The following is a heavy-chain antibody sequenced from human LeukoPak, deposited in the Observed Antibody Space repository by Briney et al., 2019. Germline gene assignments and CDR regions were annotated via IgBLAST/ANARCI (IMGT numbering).Heavy chain of an antibody. Sequence: GGTLRLSCAGSGFTFSTHGMNWVRQAPGKGLEWVSGVTPSGDPTYYADSVKGRFTISRDNAKNSLYLQMNSLRAEDTAVYYCASSGGIVVGYDYWGQGTLVTVSS. CDR1: GFTFSTHG. CDR2: VTPSGDPT. J-gene: IGHJ4*02. D-gene: IGHD3-22*01. CDR3: ASSGGIVVGYDY. V-gene: IGHV3-21*01.